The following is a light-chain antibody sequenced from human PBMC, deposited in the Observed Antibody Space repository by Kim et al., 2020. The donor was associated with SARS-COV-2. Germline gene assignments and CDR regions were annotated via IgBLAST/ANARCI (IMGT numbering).Light chain of an antibody. CDR1: QTISIY. V-gene: IGKV1-39*01. J-gene: IGKJ5*01. CDR2: AAS. Sequence: DIQMTQSPSSLFASVGDRVTITCRASQTISIYLNWYQQKPGKAPKFLIYAASSLQSGVPSRFSGSGSGTDFTLTISSLQPEDFATYYCQQSYSTPITFGQGTRLEIK. CDR3: QQSYSTPIT.